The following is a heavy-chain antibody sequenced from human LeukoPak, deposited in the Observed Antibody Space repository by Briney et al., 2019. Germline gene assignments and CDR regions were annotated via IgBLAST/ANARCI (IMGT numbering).Heavy chain of an antibody. V-gene: IGHV1-2*06. J-gene: IGHJ4*02. Sequence: ASVKVSCKASGYTFNDYYIHWVRQAPGQGFEWMGRINPNSGGTNYAQKFQGRVTMTRDTSVSTAYMELSRLRYDDTAVYYCARGGTYDPFVYWGRGTLVTVSS. D-gene: IGHD1-26*01. CDR3: ARGGTYDPFVY. CDR2: INPNSGGT. CDR1: GYTFNDYY.